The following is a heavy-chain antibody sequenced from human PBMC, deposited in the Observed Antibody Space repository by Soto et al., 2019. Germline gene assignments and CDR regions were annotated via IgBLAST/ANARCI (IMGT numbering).Heavy chain of an antibody. J-gene: IGHJ6*02. CDR1: GGSISSSYW. D-gene: IGHD3-16*01. CDR3: ARVYGSYYYGMDV. Sequence: SETLSLTCAVSGGSISSSYWWSWVRQPPGKGLEWIGEIYHSGSTNYNTSLKSRVTISVDKSKNQFSLKVTSVTAADTAVYYCARVYGSYYYGMDVWGQGTTVTVSS. CDR2: IYHSGST. V-gene: IGHV4-4*02.